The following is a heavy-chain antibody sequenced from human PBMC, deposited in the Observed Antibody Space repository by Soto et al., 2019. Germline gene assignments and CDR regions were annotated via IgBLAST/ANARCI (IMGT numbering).Heavy chain of an antibody. V-gene: IGHV3-48*04. CDR1: GFTFSSYS. D-gene: IGHD3-9*01. CDR2: ISSSSSTI. J-gene: IGHJ4*02. CDR3: ATLPLTDILTAKYYFDY. Sequence: GGSLRLSCAASGFTFSSYSMNWVRQAPGKGLEWVSYISSSSSTIYYADSVKGRFTISRDNAKNSLYLQMNSLRAEDTAVYYCATLPLTDILTAKYYFDYWGQGTLVTVSS.